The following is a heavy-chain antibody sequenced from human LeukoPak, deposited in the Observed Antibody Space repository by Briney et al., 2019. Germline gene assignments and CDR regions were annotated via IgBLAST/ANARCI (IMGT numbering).Heavy chain of an antibody. J-gene: IGHJ4*02. V-gene: IGHV3-23*01. CDR3: AKSRGYRSKYYFDY. D-gene: IGHD3-22*01. Sequence: SGGSLRLSCAASGFTFSSYAMSWVRQAPGKGLEWVSAISGSGGSTYYADSVKGRFTISRDNSKNTLYLQMNSLRAEDTAVYYCAKSRGYRSKYYFDYWGQGTLVTVSS. CDR2: ISGSGGST. CDR1: GFTFSSYA.